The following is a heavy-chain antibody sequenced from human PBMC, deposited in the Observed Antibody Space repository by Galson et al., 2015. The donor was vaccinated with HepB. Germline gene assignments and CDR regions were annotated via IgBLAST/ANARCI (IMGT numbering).Heavy chain of an antibody. J-gene: IGHJ5*02. CDR2: IKSKTDGGTT. CDR1: GFTFSNAW. CDR3: TTDRSEYQLLGADWFDP. Sequence: SLRLSCAASGFTFSNAWMSWVRQAPGKGLEWVGRIKSKTDGGTTDYAAPVKGRFTISRDDSKNTLYLQMNSLKTEDTAVYYCTTDRSEYQLLGADWFDPWGQGTLVTVSS. V-gene: IGHV3-15*01. D-gene: IGHD2-2*01.